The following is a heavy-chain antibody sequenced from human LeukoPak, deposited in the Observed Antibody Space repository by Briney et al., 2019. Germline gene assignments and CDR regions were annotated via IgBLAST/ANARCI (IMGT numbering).Heavy chain of an antibody. CDR3: ARVGHCSSTSCYRVYAFDI. CDR1: GGSISSGGYY. CDR2: IYYGGST. J-gene: IGHJ3*02. D-gene: IGHD2-2*01. V-gene: IGHV4-31*03. Sequence: SETLSLTCTVSGGSISSGGYYWSWIRQHPGKGLEWIGYIYYGGSTYYNPSLKSRVTISVDTSKNQFSLKLSSVTAADTAVYYCARVGHCSSTSCYRVYAFDIWGQGTMVTVSS.